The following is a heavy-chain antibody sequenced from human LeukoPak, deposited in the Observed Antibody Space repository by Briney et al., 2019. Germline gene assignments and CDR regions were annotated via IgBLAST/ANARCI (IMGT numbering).Heavy chain of an antibody. Sequence: GESLKISCNGSGFTFTSYWIGWVRQMPGKGLEWMGIIYPGDSDTRYSPSFQGQVTISADTSINTAYLQWSSLKASDTAMYYCARLDLEGPFDPWGQGTLVTVSS. V-gene: IGHV5-51*01. CDR2: IYPGDSDT. CDR3: ARLDLEGPFDP. J-gene: IGHJ5*02. CDR1: GFTFTSYW.